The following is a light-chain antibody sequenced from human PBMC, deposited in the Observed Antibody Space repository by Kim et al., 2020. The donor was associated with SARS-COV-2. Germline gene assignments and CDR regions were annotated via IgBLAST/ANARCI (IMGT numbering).Light chain of an antibody. CDR1: SSDVGAYKY. CDR2: DVS. V-gene: IGLV2-11*03. CDR3: CSYAGSYTYV. J-gene: IGLJ1*01. Sequence: GQSVNISCTGTSSDVGAYKYVSWYQQHPGKAPRVIIYDVSKRPSGVPDRFSGSKSGNTASLTISGLQADDEADYFCCSYAGSYTYVFGTGTKVTVL.